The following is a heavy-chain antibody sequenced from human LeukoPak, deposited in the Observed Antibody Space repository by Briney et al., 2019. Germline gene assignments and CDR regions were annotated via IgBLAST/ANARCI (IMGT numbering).Heavy chain of an antibody. D-gene: IGHD2-2*01. J-gene: IGHJ4*02. Sequence: SEALSLTCTVSGGSISSSNYYWGWIRQPPGKGLEWIGSIYYSGSTYYNPSLKSRVTISVDTSKNQFSLKLSSVTAADTAVYYCARHWPGYCSSTSCSRNFDYWGQGTLVTVSS. CDR2: IYYSGST. CDR1: GGSISSSNYY. CDR3: ARHWPGYCSSTSCSRNFDY. V-gene: IGHV4-39*01.